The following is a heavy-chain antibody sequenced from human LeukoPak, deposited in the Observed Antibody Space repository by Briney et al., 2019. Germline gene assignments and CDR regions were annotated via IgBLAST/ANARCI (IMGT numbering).Heavy chain of an antibody. CDR3: ARDRVVEMATTTKDYYFDY. CDR2: IIPILGIA. J-gene: IGHJ4*02. V-gene: IGHV1-69*04. Sequence: ASVKVSCKASGGTFSSYAISWVRQAPGQGLEWMGRIIPILGIANYAQKFQGRVTITADKSTSTVYMELSSLRSEDTAVYYCARDRVVEMATTTKDYYFDYWGQGTLVTVSS. D-gene: IGHD5-24*01. CDR1: GGTFSSYA.